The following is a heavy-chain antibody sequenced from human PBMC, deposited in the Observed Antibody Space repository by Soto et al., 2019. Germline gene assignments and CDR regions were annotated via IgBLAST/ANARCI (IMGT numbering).Heavy chain of an antibody. CDR3: AAGFPPDF. Sequence: EVLLVESGGGLVQPGGSLTLSCAACRFTIGNYWMNWVRQAPGKGLEWAANIKGDGSEKYYVGSVEGRFTISRDNTKNSLDLQMNSLRVEDTAVYYCAAGFPPDFWGQGTLVTVSS. CDR1: RFTIGNYW. V-gene: IGHV3-7*01. D-gene: IGHD3-10*01. CDR2: IKGDGSEK. J-gene: IGHJ4*02.